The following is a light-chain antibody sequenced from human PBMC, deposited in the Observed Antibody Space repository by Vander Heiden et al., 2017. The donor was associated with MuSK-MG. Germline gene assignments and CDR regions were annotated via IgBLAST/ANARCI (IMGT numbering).Light chain of an antibody. Sequence: DIQMTQSPSSLSASVGDRVTITCQASQDINNYLVWFQQKPGKAPKPLIYSASSLQSGVPSKFSGSGSGTDFTLRISSLQPEDFATYYCQQYQSYPLTFGGGTKVEIK. V-gene: IGKV1-16*02. CDR2: SAS. CDR3: QQYQSYPLT. CDR1: QDINNY. J-gene: IGKJ4*01.